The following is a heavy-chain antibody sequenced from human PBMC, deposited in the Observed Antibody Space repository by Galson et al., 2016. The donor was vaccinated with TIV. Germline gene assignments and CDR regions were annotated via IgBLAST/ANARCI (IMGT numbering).Heavy chain of an antibody. CDR2: ITWNSDKI. D-gene: IGHD6-13*01. Sequence: SLRLSCAASGFTFDDYAMHWVRQAPGKGLEWVSSITWNSDKIRYADSVKGRFTISRDNAKNSLYLQMNSLRADDTALYYCAKGAGRYSRSWYFDYWGQGTLVTVSS. V-gene: IGHV3-9*01. J-gene: IGHJ4*02. CDR3: AKGAGRYSRSWYFDY. CDR1: GFTFDDYA.